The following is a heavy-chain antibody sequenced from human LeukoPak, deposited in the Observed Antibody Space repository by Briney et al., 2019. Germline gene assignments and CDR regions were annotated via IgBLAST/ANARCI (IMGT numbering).Heavy chain of an antibody. D-gene: IGHD3-22*01. CDR1: GFTFDDYA. Sequence: GRSLRLSCAASGFTFDDYAMHWVRQAPGKGLEWVSGISWNSGSIGYADSVKGRSTISRDNAKNSLYLQMNSLRAEDTALYYCAKDSSGYYFDAFDIWGQGTMVTVSS. V-gene: IGHV3-9*01. J-gene: IGHJ3*02. CDR2: ISWNSGSI. CDR3: AKDSSGYYFDAFDI.